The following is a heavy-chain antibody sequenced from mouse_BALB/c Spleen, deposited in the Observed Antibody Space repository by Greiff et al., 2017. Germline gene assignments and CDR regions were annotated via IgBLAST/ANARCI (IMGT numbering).Heavy chain of an antibody. D-gene: IGHD1-1*01. CDR1: GYSITSDYA. J-gene: IGHJ2*01. CDR3: ARSWYYGSSYYFDY. V-gene: IGHV3-2*02. Sequence: VQLKESGPGLVKPSQSLSLTCTVTGYSITSDYAWNWIRQFPGNKLEWMGYISYSGSTSYNPSLKSRISITRDTSKNQFFLQLNSVTTEDTATYYCARSWYYGSSYYFDYWGQGTTLTVSS. CDR2: ISYSGST.